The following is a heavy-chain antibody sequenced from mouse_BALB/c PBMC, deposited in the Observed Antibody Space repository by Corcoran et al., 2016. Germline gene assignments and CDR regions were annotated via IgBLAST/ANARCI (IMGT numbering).Heavy chain of an antibody. CDR3: ARHADSRDGGFAY. D-gene: IGHD3-3*01. CDR2: FYPRSKTT. CDR1: GYTFTEYT. J-gene: IGHJ3*01. V-gene: IGHV1-62-2*01. Sequence: VQLQQSGAELVKPGASVKLSCKASGYTFTEYTIHWVKQRSGQGREWIGWFYPRSKTTKYNEKFKDKAPLTADTSSSTVYMERRRLTSEDSAVYFFARHADSRDGGFAYWGQGTLVTVSA.